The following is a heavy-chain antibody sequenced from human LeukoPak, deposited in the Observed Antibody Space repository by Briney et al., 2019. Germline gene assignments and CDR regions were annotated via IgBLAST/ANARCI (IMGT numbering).Heavy chain of an antibody. V-gene: IGHV1-2*02. D-gene: IGHD3-3*01. CDR2: INPNSGGT. J-gene: IGHJ6*03. Sequence: ASVKVSCKASGYTFTGYYMHWVRQAPGQGLEWMGWINPNSGGTNYAQKFQGRVTMTRDTSISTAYMELSRLRSDDTAVYYCARDRKFTDSLQFWSGYYHRLGYYMDVWGKGTTVTVSS. CDR1: GYTFTGYY. CDR3: ARDRKFTDSLQFWSGYYHRLGYYMDV.